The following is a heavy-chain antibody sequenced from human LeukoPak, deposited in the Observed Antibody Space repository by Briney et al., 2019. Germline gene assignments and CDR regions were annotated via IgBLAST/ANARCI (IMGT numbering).Heavy chain of an antibody. CDR1: GYTFTSYG. V-gene: IGHV1-18*01. Sequence: EASVKVSCKASGYTFTSYGISWVRQAPGQGLEWVGWISAYNGNTNYAQKLQGRVTMTTGTSTSTAYMELRSLRSDDTAVYYCARAGGYYDFRSGYYSHYWGQGTLVTVSS. D-gene: IGHD3-3*01. J-gene: IGHJ4*02. CDR3: ARAGGYYDFRSGYYSHY. CDR2: ISAYNGNT.